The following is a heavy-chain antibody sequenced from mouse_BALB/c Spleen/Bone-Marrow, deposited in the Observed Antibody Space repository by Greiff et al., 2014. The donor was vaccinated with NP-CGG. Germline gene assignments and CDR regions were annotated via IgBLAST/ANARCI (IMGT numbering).Heavy chain of an antibody. D-gene: IGHD1-1*01. Sequence: VKLVESGPGLVAPSQSLSITCTVSGFSLTSYGVHWVRQPPGKVREWLGVIWAGGSTNYNSALMSRLSISKDNSKSQVFLKMNSLQTDDTAMYYCARGSYYEGAMDYWGQGTSVTVSS. J-gene: IGHJ4*01. V-gene: IGHV2-9*02. CDR3: ARGSYYEGAMDY. CDR1: GFSLTSYG. CDR2: IWAGGST.